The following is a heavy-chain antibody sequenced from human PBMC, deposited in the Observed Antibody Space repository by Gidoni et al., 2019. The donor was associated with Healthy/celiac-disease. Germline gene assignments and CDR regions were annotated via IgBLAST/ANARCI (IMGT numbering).Heavy chain of an antibody. CDR3: ARDEYYYDSSGYLRPAYYFDY. D-gene: IGHD3-22*01. CDR1: GFTVRSNY. CDR2: IYSGGST. V-gene: IGHV3-66*01. Sequence: EVQLVESGGGLVQPGGSLRLSCAASGFTVRSNYMSWVRQAPGKGLEWVSVIYSGGSTYYADSVKGRFTISRDNSKNTLYLQMNSLRAEDTAVYYCARDEYYYDSSGYLRPAYYFDYWGQGTLVTVSS. J-gene: IGHJ4*02.